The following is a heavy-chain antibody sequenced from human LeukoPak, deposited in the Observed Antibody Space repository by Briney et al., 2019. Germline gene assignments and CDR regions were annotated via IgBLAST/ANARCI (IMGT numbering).Heavy chain of an antibody. Sequence: GGSLRLSCAASGFTFSTYAMNWVRQAPGKGLEWVSGVSGSASSTYYADSVKGRFTISRDNSKNTLYLQMNSLRAEDTAIYYCAKRYTRGDVGYYYYMDVWGKGTTVTVSS. D-gene: IGHD2-2*03. J-gene: IGHJ6*03. CDR3: AKRYTRGDVGYYYYMDV. CDR1: GFTFSTYA. CDR2: VSGSASST. V-gene: IGHV3-23*01.